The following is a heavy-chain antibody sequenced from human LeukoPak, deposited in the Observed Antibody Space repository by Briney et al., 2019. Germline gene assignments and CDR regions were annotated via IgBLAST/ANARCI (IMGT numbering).Heavy chain of an antibody. CDR1: GFTFSDYY. J-gene: IGHJ5*02. D-gene: IGHD2-21*02. V-gene: IGHV3-11*01. CDR3: AREGGPYCGGDCYSWFDP. CDR2: ISSSGSTI. Sequence: GGSLRLSSAASGFTFSDYYMSLIRQAPGKGLEWVSYISSSGSTIYYADSVKGRFTISRDNAKNSLYLQMNSLRAEDTAVYYCAREGGPYCGGDCYSWFDPWGQGTLVTVSS.